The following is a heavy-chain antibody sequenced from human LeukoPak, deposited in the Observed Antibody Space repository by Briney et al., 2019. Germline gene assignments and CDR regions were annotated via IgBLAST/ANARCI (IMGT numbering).Heavy chain of an antibody. Sequence: ASVKVSCKASGYTFTGYYIHWVRQTPGQGLEWMGRINPNGGGTNYAQKFQGRVTMTSDTSISTAYMELSRLRSDDTAVYYCARERKITIFGVACDYWGQGTLVTVSS. CDR1: GYTFTGYY. CDR3: ARERKITIFGVACDY. D-gene: IGHD3-3*01. J-gene: IGHJ4*02. V-gene: IGHV1-2*06. CDR2: INPNGGGT.